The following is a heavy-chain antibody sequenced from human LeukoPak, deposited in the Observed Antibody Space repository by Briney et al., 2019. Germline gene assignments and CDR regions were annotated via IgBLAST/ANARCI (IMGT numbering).Heavy chain of an antibody. CDR1: GYTFSGYY. D-gene: IGHD6-19*01. V-gene: IGHV1-2*02. CDR2: IDPNSGGT. Sequence: ASVKVSCKASGYTFSGYYMHWVRQAPGQGLEGMGWIDPNSGGTNFAQKFQGRVTMTRDTSISTTYMELSRLRSDDTAVYYCARELFYSSGTKSNRVDYWGQGTLVTVSS. CDR3: ARELFYSSGTKSNRVDY. J-gene: IGHJ4*02.